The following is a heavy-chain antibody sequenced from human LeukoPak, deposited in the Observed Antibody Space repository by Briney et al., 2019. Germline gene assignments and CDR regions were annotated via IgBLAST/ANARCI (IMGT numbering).Heavy chain of an antibody. V-gene: IGHV3-33*01. CDR2: IWYDGSNK. CDR3: ARDRPTGSYYSIDY. D-gene: IGHD1-26*01. CDR1: GFTFNELG. Sequence: GGSLRLSCAASGFTFNELGVHWVRQAPGQGPEWVALIWYDGSNKYYADSVKGRFTISRDNSKNTVYLQMNSLRVEDTALYYCARDRPTGSYYSIDYWGQGTLATVSS. J-gene: IGHJ4*02.